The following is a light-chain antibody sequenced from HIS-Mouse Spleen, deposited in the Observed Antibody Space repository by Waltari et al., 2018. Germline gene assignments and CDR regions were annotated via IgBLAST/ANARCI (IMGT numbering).Light chain of an antibody. CDR1: SGHSSYA. Sequence: QLVLTQSPSASASLGASVKLTCTLSSGHSSYAIAWHQQQPEKGPRYLMKLNSDGSHSKGDGIPDRCSGSSSGAERYLTISSLQSEDEADYYCQTWGTGIAVFGGGTQLTVL. CDR3: QTWGTGIAV. CDR2: LNSDGSH. J-gene: IGLJ7*01. V-gene: IGLV4-69*01.